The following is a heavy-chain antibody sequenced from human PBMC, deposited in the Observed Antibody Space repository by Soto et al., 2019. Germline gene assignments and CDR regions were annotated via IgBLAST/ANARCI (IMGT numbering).Heavy chain of an antibody. CDR2: IGNVEY. Sequence: VQLVESGGGLVQPGGSLRLSCAASGFTFDIFAMSWVRQAPGKGLEWVSSIGNVEYYYADSVKGRFTVSRDNSRSTFFLQVDSLRAEATAFYYFVKDRLDHIPVGVPFDFGGQGTMVTVSS. J-gene: IGHJ3*01. CDR3: VKDRLDHIPVGVPFDF. CDR1: GFTFDIFA. D-gene: IGHD2-21*01. V-gene: IGHV3-23*04.